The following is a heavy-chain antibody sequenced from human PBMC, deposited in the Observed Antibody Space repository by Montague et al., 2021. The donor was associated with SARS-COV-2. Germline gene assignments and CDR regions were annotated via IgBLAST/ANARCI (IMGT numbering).Heavy chain of an antibody. Sequence: TLSLTCTVSGSSISNGYYYWSWIRDHPGKGLEWIGYIYDSGTTYYNPSLKSRVTVSVDTSKNQFSLKLSSVTAADTAMYYCAREANYYGSGGYLHYFDYWGQGTLVTVSS. V-gene: IGHV4-31*03. CDR3: AREANYYGSGGYLHYFDY. D-gene: IGHD3-10*01. CDR1: GSSISNGYYY. CDR2: IYDSGTT. J-gene: IGHJ4*02.